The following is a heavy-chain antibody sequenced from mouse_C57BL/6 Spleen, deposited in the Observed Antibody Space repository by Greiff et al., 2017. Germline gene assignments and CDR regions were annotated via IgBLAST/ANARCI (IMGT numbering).Heavy chain of an antibody. CDR3: APAYYSNYSYFDY. Sequence: QVHVKQSGAELARPGASVKLSCKASGYTFTSYGISWVKQRTGQGLEWIGEIYPRSGNTYYNEKFKGKATLTADKSSSTAYMELRSLTSEDSAVYFCAPAYYSNYSYFDYWGQGTTLTVSS. J-gene: IGHJ2*01. CDR2: IYPRSGNT. V-gene: IGHV1-81*01. CDR1: GYTFTSYG. D-gene: IGHD2-5*01.